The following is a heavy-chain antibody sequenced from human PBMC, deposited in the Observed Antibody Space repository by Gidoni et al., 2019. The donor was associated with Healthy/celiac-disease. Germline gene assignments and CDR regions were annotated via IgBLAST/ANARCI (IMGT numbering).Heavy chain of an antibody. D-gene: IGHD3-3*01. Sequence: MHWVRQAPGKGLVWVSRINSDGSSTSYADSVKGRFTISRDNAKNTLYLQMNSLRAEDTAVYYCAREYYDFWSGYHGGPSLDYWGQGTLVTVSS. J-gene: IGHJ4*02. CDR2: INSDGSST. CDR3: AREYYDFWSGYHGGPSLDY. V-gene: IGHV3-74*01.